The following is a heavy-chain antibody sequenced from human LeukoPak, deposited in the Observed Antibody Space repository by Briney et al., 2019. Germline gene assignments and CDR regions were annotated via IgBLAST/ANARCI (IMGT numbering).Heavy chain of an antibody. CDR1: GFNFRTYW. Sequence: GGSLRLSCATSGFNFRTYWMTWVRQAPGKGLEWVANMKQDGSEKNYVDSVKGRFTISRDNDKNSLYLQMNSLRVEDTAVYYCARSARDSDCTNMDYWGQGTLVIVSS. J-gene: IGHJ4*02. CDR3: ARSARDSDCTNMDY. V-gene: IGHV3-7*02. D-gene: IGHD2-21*02. CDR2: MKQDGSEK.